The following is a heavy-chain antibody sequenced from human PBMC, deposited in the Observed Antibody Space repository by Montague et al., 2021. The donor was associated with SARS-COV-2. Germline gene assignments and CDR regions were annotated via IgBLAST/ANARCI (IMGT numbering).Heavy chain of an antibody. Sequence: SETVSLTCAVYGGSFSGYYLSWIRQPPGKGLEWIGEINHSGSTNXNPSLRSRVTISIDTSKNQFSLKLSSVTAADTAVYYCARHSYYYDSSGYYSRDYRKRGPDYWGQGTLVTVSS. J-gene: IGHJ4*02. CDR3: ARHSYYYDSSGYYSRDYRKRGPDY. V-gene: IGHV4-34*01. CDR2: INHSGST. CDR1: GGSFSGYY. D-gene: IGHD3-22*01.